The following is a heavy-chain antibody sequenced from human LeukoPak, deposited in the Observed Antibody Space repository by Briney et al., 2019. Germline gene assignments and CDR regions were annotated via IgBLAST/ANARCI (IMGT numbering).Heavy chain of an antibody. CDR3: AEIRDYWGGETDH. CDR2: VGGNGVST. CDR1: GFTFSSYA. Sequence: GGSLRLSCAASGFTFSSYAMSWVRQAPGKGLEWVSSVGGNGVSTYYADSVKGRFTISRDNSKNALFLQMNTLRVEDTALYYCAEIRDYWGGETDHWGQGTLVTVSS. D-gene: IGHD3-3*01. V-gene: IGHV3-23*01. J-gene: IGHJ4*02.